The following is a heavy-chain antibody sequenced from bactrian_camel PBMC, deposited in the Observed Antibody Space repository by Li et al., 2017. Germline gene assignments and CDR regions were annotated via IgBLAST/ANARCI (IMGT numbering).Heavy chain of an antibody. Sequence: GGGLVQPGGSLRLSRAASGFTFSMYSLRWVRQAPGKEREGVAGIARTDGTTHYADSVKGRYTISQDNAKSTVYLQMNSLKPEDTAMYYCATDLGDQFGCAGVWFKSMRFAYWGQGTQVTVS. V-gene: IGHV3S25*01. D-gene: IGHD3*01. CDR2: IARTDGTT. CDR3: ATDLGDQFGCAGVWFKSMRFAY. J-gene: IGHJ6*01. CDR1: GFTFSMYS.